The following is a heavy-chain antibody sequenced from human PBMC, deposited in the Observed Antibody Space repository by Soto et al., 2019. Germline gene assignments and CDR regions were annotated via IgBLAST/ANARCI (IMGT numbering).Heavy chain of an antibody. CDR1: GNSFTRYW. Sequence: WESLTITCTCSGNSFTRYWIGWVRQMPGKGLEWMGIIYPGDSDTRYSPSFQGQVTISADKSISTAYLQWSSLKASDTAMYYCHLTLPYDSSGYADAFDIWGQGTMVTVSS. CDR3: HLTLPYDSSGYADAFDI. J-gene: IGHJ3*02. D-gene: IGHD3-22*01. CDR2: IYPGDSDT. V-gene: IGHV5-51*01.